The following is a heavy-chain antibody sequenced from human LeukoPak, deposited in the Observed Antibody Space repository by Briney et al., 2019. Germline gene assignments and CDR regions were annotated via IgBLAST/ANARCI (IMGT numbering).Heavy chain of an antibody. Sequence: GASVTVSSTASGYTFTGYYMHWVRQAPGQGLEWMGRINPNTGGTNYAQRFQGRVTMTRDTSISTAYMELSRLRSDDTAVYYCARERCSSTSCQYYFDYWGQGTLVTVSS. CDR1: GYTFTGYY. D-gene: IGHD2-2*01. CDR2: INPNTGGT. J-gene: IGHJ4*02. V-gene: IGHV1-2*06. CDR3: ARERCSSTSCQYYFDY.